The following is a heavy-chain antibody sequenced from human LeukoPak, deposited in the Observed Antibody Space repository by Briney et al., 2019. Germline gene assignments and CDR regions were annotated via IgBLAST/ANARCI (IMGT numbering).Heavy chain of an antibody. CDR2: ITHSGST. D-gene: IGHD3-10*01. CDR1: GGSFSGYY. Sequence: PSETLSLTCAVYGGSFSGYYWSWIRQPPGKGLEWIGEITHSGSTNYNPSLKSRVTISVDTSKNQFSLKRSSVTAEDTAVYYCAIRAVGFGELLYDTCGQGTPVTVSS. CDR3: AIRAVGFGELLYDT. V-gene: IGHV4-34*01. J-gene: IGHJ5*02.